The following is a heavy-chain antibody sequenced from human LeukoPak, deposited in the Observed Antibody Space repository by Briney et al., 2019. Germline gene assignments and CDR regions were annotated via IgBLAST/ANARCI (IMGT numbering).Heavy chain of an antibody. D-gene: IGHD3-3*01. V-gene: IGHV1-2*04. Sequence: ASVKVSCKASGYNFSGYYMHWVRQAPGQGLEWMGRINPNSGGTNYAQKFQGWVTMTRDTSISTAYVELSRLRSDDTAVYYCARELLGGNFWSGYGYYYGMDVWGQGTTVTVSS. CDR1: GYNFSGYY. J-gene: IGHJ6*02. CDR2: INPNSGGT. CDR3: ARELLGGNFWSGYGYYYGMDV.